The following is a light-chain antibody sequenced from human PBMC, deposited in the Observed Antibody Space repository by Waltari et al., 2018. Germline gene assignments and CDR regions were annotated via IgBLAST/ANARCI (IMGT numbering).Light chain of an antibody. CDR2: SAS. CDR1: QGIYNR. Sequence: DIQLTQSPSFLSASVGDRVTITCRYSQGIYNRLAWYKQKAGKAPKLLIHSASTLQSGVPSRFSGSGSGTEFTLTISSLQPEDCATYYCQQRHAYPITFGQGTRLEIK. CDR3: QQRHAYPIT. J-gene: IGKJ5*01. V-gene: IGKV1-9*01.